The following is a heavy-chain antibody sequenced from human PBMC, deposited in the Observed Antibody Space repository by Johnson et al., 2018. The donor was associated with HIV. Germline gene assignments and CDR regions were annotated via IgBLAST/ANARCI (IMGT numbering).Heavy chain of an antibody. V-gene: IGHV3-66*01. CDR1: GFTVSSNY. Sequence: MLLVESGGGLVQSGGSLRLSCAASGFTVSSNYMSWVRQAPGKGLEWVSVIYSGGRTYYADSVKGRFTISRDNSKNTLYLQMNSLRAEDTAVYYCASPDYERYYGAFDIWGQGTMVTVSP. CDR3: ASPDYERYYGAFDI. J-gene: IGHJ3*02. D-gene: IGHD3-10*01. CDR2: IYSGGRT.